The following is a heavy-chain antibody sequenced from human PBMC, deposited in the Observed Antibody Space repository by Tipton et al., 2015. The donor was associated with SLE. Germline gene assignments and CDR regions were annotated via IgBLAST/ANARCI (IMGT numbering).Heavy chain of an antibody. CDR2: IKQDGSEI. Sequence: SLRLSCAASGFTFTSYWMTWVRQVPGKGLEWVANIKQDGSEIHYVDSVKGRFTISRDNAENSLYLQMNSLRAEDTAVYYCARDWSGVTTSSMDVWGQGTTVTVSS. CDR1: GFTFTSYW. J-gene: IGHJ6*02. V-gene: IGHV3-7*01. CDR3: ARDWSGVTTSSMDV. D-gene: IGHD4-17*01.